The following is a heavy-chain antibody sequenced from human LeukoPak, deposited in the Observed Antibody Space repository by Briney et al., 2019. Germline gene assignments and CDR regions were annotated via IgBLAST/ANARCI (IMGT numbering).Heavy chain of an antibody. CDR1: GFTFSNAW. D-gene: IGHD3-10*01. J-gene: IGHJ4*02. CDR3: ITESGSSPFDY. V-gene: IGHV3-15*01. Sequence: GGSLRPSCAASGFTFSNAWMNWVRQAPGKGLEWVGRIKSKTDGGTTDYAAPVKGRFTISRDDSKNTLYLQMNSLKTEDTAVYYCITESGSSPFDYWGQGTLVTVSS. CDR2: IKSKTDGGTT.